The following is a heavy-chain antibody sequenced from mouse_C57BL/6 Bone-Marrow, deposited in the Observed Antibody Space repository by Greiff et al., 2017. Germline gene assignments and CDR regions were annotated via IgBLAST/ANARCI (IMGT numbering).Heavy chain of an antibody. Sequence: EVQLQQSGAELVKPGASVKLSCTASGFNIKDYYIHWVKQRTEQGLEWIGRIDPEDGETEYAPKFQDKATIPADTSSNTAYLQLSSLTSEYTAVYYCTRSLIYYGTNYWGQGTTLTVSS. CDR2: IDPEDGET. CDR3: TRSLIYYGTNY. CDR1: GFNIKDYY. J-gene: IGHJ2*01. V-gene: IGHV14-2*01. D-gene: IGHD1-1*01.